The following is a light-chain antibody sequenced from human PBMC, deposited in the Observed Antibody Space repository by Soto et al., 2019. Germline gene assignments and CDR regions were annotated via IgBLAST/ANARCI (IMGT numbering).Light chain of an antibody. V-gene: IGKV2-30*01. J-gene: IGKJ1*01. CDR2: KAS. CDR3: MQGTHWPPT. CDR1: QSVVYRDGIAD. Sequence: DVVMTQSPLSLPVTLGQSASISCRSSQSVVYRDGIADLSWFQQRPGQSPRRLIYKASKRDSGVPDRFSGSGSGTDFTLTISRVEAEDVGVYYGMQGTHWPPTFGRGTKVEFK.